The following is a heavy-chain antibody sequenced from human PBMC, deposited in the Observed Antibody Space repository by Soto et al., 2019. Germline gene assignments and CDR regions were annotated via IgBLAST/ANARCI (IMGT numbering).Heavy chain of an antibody. V-gene: IGHV1-69*12. J-gene: IGHJ5*02. D-gene: IGHD3-3*01. CDR2: IVPMFGTA. CDR3: ARDGDPQSAFWSGPLGGGRFDP. CDR1: GGTFGNSA. Sequence: QVQLVQSGAEVKKPGSSVNVSCKTSGGTFGNSAVTWVRQAPGQGLEWLGGIVPMFGTANYAQKFQGRVTITADESTITASMELSSLNTDDTAVYYCARDGDPQSAFWSGPLGGGRFDPWGQGTLVTVSS.